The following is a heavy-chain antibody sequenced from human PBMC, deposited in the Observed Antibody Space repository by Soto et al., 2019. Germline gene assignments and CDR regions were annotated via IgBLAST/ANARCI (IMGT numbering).Heavy chain of an antibody. Sequence: GGSLRLSCAASGFTFSDYYMSWIRQAPGKGLEWVSYISSSGSTIYYADSVKGRFTISRDNAKNSLYLQMNSLRAEDTAVYYCASDDGPPYYYYYGIDIGVQGTTVTVS. CDR3: ASDDGPPYYYYYGIDI. CDR2: ISSSGSTI. V-gene: IGHV3-11*01. J-gene: IGHJ6*02. CDR1: GFTFSDYY.